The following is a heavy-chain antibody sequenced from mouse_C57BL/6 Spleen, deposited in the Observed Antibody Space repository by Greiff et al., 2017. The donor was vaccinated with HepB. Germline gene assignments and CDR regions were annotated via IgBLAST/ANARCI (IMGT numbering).Heavy chain of an antibody. Sequence: EVKLMESGGGLVQPGGSLSLSCAASGFTFTDYYMSWVRQPPGKALEWLGFIRNKANGYTTEYSASVKGRFTISRDNSQSILYLQMNALRAEDSATYYCARSYDYDWVYYAMDYWGQGTSVTVSS. CDR1: GFTFTDYY. J-gene: IGHJ4*01. CDR3: ARSYDYDWVYYAMDY. V-gene: IGHV7-3*01. D-gene: IGHD2-4*01. CDR2: IRNKANGYTT.